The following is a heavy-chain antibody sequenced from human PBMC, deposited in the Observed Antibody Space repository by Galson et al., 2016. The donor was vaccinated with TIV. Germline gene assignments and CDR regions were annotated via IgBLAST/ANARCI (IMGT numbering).Heavy chain of an antibody. Sequence: SLRLSCAASGFTFDDYAMHWVRQVPGKGLEWVSGINWNSGDINYADSVKGRFTISRDNAKKSLYLQMNSLRPEDTAPYYCAKDGRGYYYYMDVWGNGTTVTVSS. CDR1: GFTFDDYA. D-gene: IGHD1-26*01. CDR2: INWNSGDI. V-gene: IGHV3-9*01. CDR3: AKDGRGYYYYMDV. J-gene: IGHJ6*03.